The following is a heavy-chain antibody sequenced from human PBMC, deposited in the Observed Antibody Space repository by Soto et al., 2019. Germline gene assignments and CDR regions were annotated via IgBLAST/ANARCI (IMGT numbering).Heavy chain of an antibody. Sequence: GGSLRLSCAASGFTFSSYSMHWVRQAPGKGLEWVAVISYDGSNKYYADSVKGRFTISRDNSKNTLYLQRNSLRAEDTAVYYCARDLFHPAAGIFPGYYYYGMDVWGQGTTVTVSS. CDR1: GFTFSSYS. CDR2: ISYDGSNK. D-gene: IGHD6-13*01. CDR3: ARDLFHPAAGIFPGYYYYGMDV. J-gene: IGHJ6*02. V-gene: IGHV3-30-3*01.